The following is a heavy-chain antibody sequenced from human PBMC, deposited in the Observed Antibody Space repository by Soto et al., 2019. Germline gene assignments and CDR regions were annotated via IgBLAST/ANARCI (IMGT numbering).Heavy chain of an antibody. Sequence: ASVKASSKASGYKFINYGISWVRQAPGQGREWMGWIRVHNGNTNYAQNLQGRVTMTTDTSTSTAYMELRSLRSDDTAVYYCARVVPGPDAWFGPGGQGTRVTVYS. CDR3: ARVVPGPDAWFGP. V-gene: IGHV1-18*01. CDR1: GYKFINYG. CDR2: IRVHNGNT. D-gene: IGHD2-2*01. J-gene: IGHJ5*02.